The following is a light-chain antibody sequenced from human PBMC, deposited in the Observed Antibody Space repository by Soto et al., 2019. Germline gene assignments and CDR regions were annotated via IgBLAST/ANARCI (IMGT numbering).Light chain of an antibody. CDR2: KVS. J-gene: IGLJ1*01. V-gene: IGLV2-14*01. CDR1: SSDVGGYNY. CDR3: TSPPPGSLVV. Sequence: QSALTQPASVSGSPGQSITISCTGTSSDVGGYNYVSWYQQYPGRVPKLLIYKVSNRPSGISNRFSGSKSGNTASLTISGLQAEDEADYFCTSPPPGSLVVFGAGTQLTVL.